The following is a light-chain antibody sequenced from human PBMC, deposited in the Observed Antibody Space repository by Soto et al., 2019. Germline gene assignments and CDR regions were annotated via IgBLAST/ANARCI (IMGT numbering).Light chain of an antibody. Sequence: DIQMTQSPSSLSASVGDRVTITCRASQSMSSYLNWYQQKPGKPPKLLIYGASNLQSGVPSRFSGSGSGTDFTLTISALQPEDFATYYCHQSYSIPYTFGQGTKLEIK. J-gene: IGKJ2*01. V-gene: IGKV1-39*01. CDR3: HQSYSIPYT. CDR2: GAS. CDR1: QSMSSY.